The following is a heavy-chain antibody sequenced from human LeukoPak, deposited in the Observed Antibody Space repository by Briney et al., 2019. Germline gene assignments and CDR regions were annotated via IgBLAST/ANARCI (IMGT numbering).Heavy chain of an antibody. CDR2: IYPGDSDT. CDR3: ARYREMAKNHCFDY. V-gene: IGHV5-51*01. Sequence: TIPCLGSVYSFSNYWIGWVRPLPGKGLEWMGIIYPGDSDTRYSTSFQGNVTISADKYVSTAYLQWNSLRASETAMYYCARYREMAKNHCFDYWGQGAPVTVSS. J-gene: IGHJ4*02. D-gene: IGHD5-24*01. CDR1: VYSFSNYW.